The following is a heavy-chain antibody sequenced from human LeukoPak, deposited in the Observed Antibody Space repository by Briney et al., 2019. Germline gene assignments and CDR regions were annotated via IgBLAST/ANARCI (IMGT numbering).Heavy chain of an antibody. D-gene: IGHD3-10*01. V-gene: IGHV1-69*13. CDR1: GGTFSSYA. J-gene: IGHJ4*02. CDR2: IIPIFGTA. Sequence: SVKVSCKASGGTFSSYAISWVRQAPGQGLEWMGGIIPIFGTANYAQKFQGRVTITADESTGTAYMELSSLRSEDTAVYYCARAPPHALYGSGSYYTFDYWGQGTLVTVSS. CDR3: ARAPPHALYGSGSYYTFDY.